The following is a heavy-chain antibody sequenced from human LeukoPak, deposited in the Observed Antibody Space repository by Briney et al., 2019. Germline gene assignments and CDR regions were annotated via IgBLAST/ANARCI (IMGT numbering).Heavy chain of an antibody. CDR1: GFTFSSYG. CDR3: AKGSGYEHNYYYYYMDV. D-gene: IGHD5-12*01. Sequence: GGSLRLSCAASGFTFSSYGMHWVRQPPGKGLEWVAFIRYDGSHKYYADSVKGRFTISRDNSKNTLYLQMNSLRAEDTAVYYCAKGSGYEHNYYYYYMDVWGKGTTVTISS. V-gene: IGHV3-30*02. CDR2: IRYDGSHK. J-gene: IGHJ6*03.